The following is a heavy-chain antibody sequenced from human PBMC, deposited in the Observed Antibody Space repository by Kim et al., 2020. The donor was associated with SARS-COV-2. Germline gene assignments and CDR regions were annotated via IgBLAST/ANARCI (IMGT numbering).Heavy chain of an antibody. CDR2: INHSGST. Sequence: SETLSLTCAVYGGSFSGYYWSWIRQPPGKGLEWIGEINHSGSTNYNPSLKSRVTISVDTSKNQFSLKLSSVTAADTAVYYCARGSGTRIVVVVAATPFYFDYWGQGTLVTVSS. V-gene: IGHV4-34*01. D-gene: IGHD2-15*01. CDR1: GGSFSGYY. CDR3: ARGSGTRIVVVVAATPFYFDY. J-gene: IGHJ4*02.